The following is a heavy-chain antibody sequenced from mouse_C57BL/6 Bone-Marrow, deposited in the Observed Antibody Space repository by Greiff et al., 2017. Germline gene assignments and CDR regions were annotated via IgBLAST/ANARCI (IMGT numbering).Heavy chain of an antibody. CDR1: GFTFNTYA. Sequence: EADGGLVQPKGSLKLSCAASGFTFNTYALHWVRQAPGKGLEWVARIRSKSSNYATYYADSVKDIFTISRDDSQSMLYLQMKNLKTEDTAMYYCVSDYYGSRVWYFDVWGTGTTVTVSS. V-gene: IGHV10-3*01. J-gene: IGHJ1*03. D-gene: IGHD1-1*01. CDR3: VSDYYGSRVWYFDV. CDR2: IRSKSSNYAT.